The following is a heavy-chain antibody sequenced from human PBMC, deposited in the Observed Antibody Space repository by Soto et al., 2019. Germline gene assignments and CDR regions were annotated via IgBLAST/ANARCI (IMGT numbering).Heavy chain of an antibody. D-gene: IGHD2-8*01. Sequence: SETLSLTCTVSSDSISNYYCSWFRQPPGKGLEWIGYMHYNGYTSYNPSLRSRVTISVDTSKNQFSLKLSSVTAADTAVYYCARYETRFDCTNGVCYKGFDPWGQGTLVTVSS. CDR3: ARYETRFDCTNGVCYKGFDP. CDR2: MHYNGYT. CDR1: SDSISNYY. J-gene: IGHJ5*02. V-gene: IGHV4-59*01.